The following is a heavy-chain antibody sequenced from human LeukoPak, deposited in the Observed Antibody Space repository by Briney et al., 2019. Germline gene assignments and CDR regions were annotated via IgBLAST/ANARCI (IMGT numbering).Heavy chain of an antibody. Sequence: SVKVSCKASGDTFTNYGISWVRQAPGQGLEWMGGIIPIFGTANYAQKFQGRVTITADESTSTAYMELSSLRSEDTAVYYCAGARYYDSLTGYYQPDYWGQGTLVTVSS. CDR1: GDTFTNYG. J-gene: IGHJ4*02. CDR2: IIPIFGTA. V-gene: IGHV1-69*13. D-gene: IGHD3-9*01. CDR3: AGARYYDSLTGYYQPDY.